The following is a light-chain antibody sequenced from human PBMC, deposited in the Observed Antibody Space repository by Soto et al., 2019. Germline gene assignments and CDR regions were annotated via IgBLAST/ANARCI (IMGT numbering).Light chain of an antibody. CDR1: SSDVGGYNY. V-gene: IGLV2-14*01. Sequence: QSALTQPAAVSGSPGQSITISCTGTSSDVGGYNYVSWYQQYPGKAPKLMIYKVTDRPSGVSNRFSGSKSGNTASLTISGLQAEDEADYYCNSFTSSATVVFGGGTKLTVL. CDR2: KVT. J-gene: IGLJ2*01. CDR3: NSFTSSATVV.